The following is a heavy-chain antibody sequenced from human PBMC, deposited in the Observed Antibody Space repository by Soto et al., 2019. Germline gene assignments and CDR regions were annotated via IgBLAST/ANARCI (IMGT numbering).Heavy chain of an antibody. CDR2: ISYDGSNK. D-gene: IGHD2-2*01. CDR1: GFTFSSYG. V-gene: IGHV3-30*18. CDR3: AKGAIVVVPAAVGATAFDI. J-gene: IGHJ3*02. Sequence: QVQLVESGGGVVQPGRSLRLSCAASGFTFSSYGMHWVRQAPGKGLEWVAVISYDGSNKYYADSVKGRFTISRDNSKNTLYLQMNSLRAEDTAVYYCAKGAIVVVPAAVGATAFDIWGQGTMVTVS.